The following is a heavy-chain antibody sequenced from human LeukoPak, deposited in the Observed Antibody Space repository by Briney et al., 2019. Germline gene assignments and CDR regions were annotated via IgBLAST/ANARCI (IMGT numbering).Heavy chain of an antibody. CDR3: ARIRTSGYCSSTSCHYYFDY. CDR1: GGSISSHY. J-gene: IGHJ4*02. Sequence: SETLSLTCSVSGGSISSHYWSWIRQPPGKGLEWIGYIYYSGSTNYNPSLKSRVTISVDTSKNQFSLKLSSVTAADTAVYYCARIRTSGYCSSTSCHYYFDYWGQGTLVTVSS. V-gene: IGHV4-59*11. CDR2: IYYSGST. D-gene: IGHD2-2*03.